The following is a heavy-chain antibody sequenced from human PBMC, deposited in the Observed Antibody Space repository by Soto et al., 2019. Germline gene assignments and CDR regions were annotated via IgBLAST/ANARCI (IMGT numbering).Heavy chain of an antibody. CDR3: AIETVETGWFVF. Sequence: QVHLVESGGGLVEPGGSLRLSCAASGFSFSDSYMSWIRQAPGKGLEWVSHISSGSSYINYADSVEGRFTISRDNAKNSLYLQMNSLRAEDTAVYFCAIETVETGWFVFWGLVILFTVSS. J-gene: IGHJ4*02. CDR1: GFSFSDSY. CDR2: ISSGSSYI. V-gene: IGHV3-11*06. D-gene: IGHD6-19*01.